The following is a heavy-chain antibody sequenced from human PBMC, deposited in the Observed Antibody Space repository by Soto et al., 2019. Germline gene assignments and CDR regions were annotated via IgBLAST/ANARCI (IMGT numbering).Heavy chain of an antibody. CDR3: ARDRSSYSSSPWYNWFDP. J-gene: IGHJ5*02. Sequence: PSETLSLTCTVSGGSISSYYWSWIRQPPGKGLEWIGYIYYSGSTNYNPSLKSRVTISVDTSKNQFSLKLSSVTAADTAVYYCARDRSSYSSSPWYNWFDPWGQGTLVTV. V-gene: IGHV4-59*01. CDR2: IYYSGST. D-gene: IGHD6-6*01. CDR1: GGSISSYY.